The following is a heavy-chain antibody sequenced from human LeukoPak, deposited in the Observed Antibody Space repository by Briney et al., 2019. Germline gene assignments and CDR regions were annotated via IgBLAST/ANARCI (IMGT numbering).Heavy chain of an antibody. CDR3: AKANRVGYCSSTSCYVGDIDY. CDR2: ISYDGSNK. V-gene: IGHV3-30-3*01. CDR1: GFTFSNYA. Sequence: GGSLRLSCAASGFTFSNYAMHWVRQAPGKGLEWVAVISYDGSNKYYADPVKGRFTISRDNSKNTLYLQMNSLRAEDTAVYYCAKANRVGYCSSTSCYVGDIDYWGQGTLVTVSS. J-gene: IGHJ4*02. D-gene: IGHD2-2*03.